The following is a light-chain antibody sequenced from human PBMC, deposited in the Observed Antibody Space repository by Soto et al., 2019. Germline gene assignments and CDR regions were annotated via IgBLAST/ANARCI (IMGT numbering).Light chain of an antibody. CDR2: EVS. V-gene: IGLV2-14*01. CDR1: SSDVGGYNY. CDR3: SSYTSSCTLV. J-gene: IGLJ2*01. Sequence: QSALTQPASVSGSPGQSITLSCTGTSSDVGGYNYVSWYQQHPGKAPKLMIYEVSNRPSGVSNRFSGSKSGNTASLTISGLQAEDEADYYCSSYTSSCTLVFGGGTKLTVL.